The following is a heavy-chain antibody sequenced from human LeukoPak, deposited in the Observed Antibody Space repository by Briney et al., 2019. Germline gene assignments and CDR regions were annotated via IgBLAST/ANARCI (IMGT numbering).Heavy chain of an antibody. J-gene: IGHJ4*02. V-gene: IGHV3-23*01. D-gene: IGHD3-9*01. CDR1: GFIFSNYA. Sequence: GASLRLSCAASGFIFSNYAMSWARQAPGKGLEWVSAIVGSGANTYYADSVKGRFTISGDNPRNTLYLQMNSLRAEDTAVYYCAKWGDYDVLTGYYDPDNWGQGTLVTVSS. CDR3: AKWGDYDVLTGYYDPDN. CDR2: IVGSGANT.